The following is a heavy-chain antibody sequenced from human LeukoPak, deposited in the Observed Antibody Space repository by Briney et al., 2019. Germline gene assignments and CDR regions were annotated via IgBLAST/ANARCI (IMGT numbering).Heavy chain of an antibody. CDR1: GVSFSGYY. D-gene: IGHD2-15*01. Sequence: RPSETLSLTCAVYGVSFSGYYWSWIRQPPGKGLEWIGEINHSGSTNYNPSLKSRVTISVDTSKNQFSLKLSSVTAADTAVYYCARGEGYCSGGSCSRTNSYYFDYWGQGTLVTVSS. CDR2: INHSGST. J-gene: IGHJ4*02. V-gene: IGHV4-34*01. CDR3: ARGEGYCSGGSCSRTNSYYFDY.